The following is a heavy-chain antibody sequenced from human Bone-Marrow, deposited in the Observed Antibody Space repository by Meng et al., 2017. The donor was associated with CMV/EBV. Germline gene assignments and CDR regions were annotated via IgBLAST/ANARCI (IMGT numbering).Heavy chain of an antibody. CDR2: ISYDGSNK. D-gene: IGHD2-21*01. CDR3: AKDHCGGDCYNSGWFDP. V-gene: IGHV3-30-3*01. Sequence: GGSLRLSCAASGFTFSSYAMHWVRQAPGKGLEWVAVISYDGSNKYYADSVKGRFIISRDNSRNTLYLQMNSLRVEDTAVYYCAKDHCGGDCYNSGWFDPWGQGTLVTVSS. J-gene: IGHJ5*02. CDR1: GFTFSSYA.